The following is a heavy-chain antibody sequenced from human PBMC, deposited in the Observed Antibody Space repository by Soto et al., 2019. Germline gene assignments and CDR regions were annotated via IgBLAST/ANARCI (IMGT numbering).Heavy chain of an antibody. D-gene: IGHD3-10*01. V-gene: IGHV3-23*01. J-gene: IGHJ4*02. CDR1: GFTFSSYA. CDR2: ISGSGGST. Sequence: GSLRLSCAASGFTFSSYAMSWVRQAPGKGLEWVSAISGSGGSTYYADSVKGRFTISRDNSKNTLYLQMNSLRAEDTAVYYCAKDSRYPDEYGYWGQGTLVTVSS. CDR3: AKDSRYPDEYGY.